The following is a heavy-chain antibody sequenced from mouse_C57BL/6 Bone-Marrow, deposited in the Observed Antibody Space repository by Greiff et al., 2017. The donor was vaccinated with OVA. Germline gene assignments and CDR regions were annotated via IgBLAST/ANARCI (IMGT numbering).Heavy chain of an antibody. CDR2: INPSTGGT. Sequence: VQLQQPGPELVKPGASVKISCKASGYSFTGYYMNWVKQSPEKSLEWIGEINPSTGGTTYNQKFKAKATLTVDKSSSTAYMQLKSLTSEDSAVYYCANWDYWGQGTTLTVSS. D-gene: IGHD4-1*01. V-gene: IGHV1-42*01. CDR3: ANWDY. CDR1: GYSFTGYY. J-gene: IGHJ2*01.